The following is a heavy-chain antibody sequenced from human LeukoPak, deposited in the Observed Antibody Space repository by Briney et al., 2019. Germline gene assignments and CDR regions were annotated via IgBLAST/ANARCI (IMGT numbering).Heavy chain of an antibody. Sequence: ASVKVSCKASGYTFTGYYLHWVRQAPGQGLEWMGWINPNSGGTYYSQKFQGRVTMTRDTSISTAYMEVSRLRSDDTAVYYYAMSHSLGGSQQLPALDYWGQGTLVTVSS. J-gene: IGHJ4*02. CDR2: INPNSGGT. CDR3: AMSHSLGGSQQLPALDY. D-gene: IGHD6-13*01. CDR1: GYTFTGYY. V-gene: IGHV1-2*02.